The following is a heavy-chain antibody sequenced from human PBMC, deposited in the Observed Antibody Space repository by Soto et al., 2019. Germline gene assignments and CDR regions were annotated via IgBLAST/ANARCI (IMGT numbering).Heavy chain of an antibody. V-gene: IGHV3-53*05. CDR1: GFIVSNKH. D-gene: IGHD3-16*01. CDR2: LYTDDRT. CDR3: VGAAPGD. Sequence: EVQLVETGGGLMQPGGSLRLSCAASGFIVSNKHMGWVRQAPGKGLESVSILYTDDRTYYADSVKGRFTISRDNSKNTVSRQMNGLRDEDTAMYYCVGAAPGDWGQGTPVTVSS. J-gene: IGHJ4*02.